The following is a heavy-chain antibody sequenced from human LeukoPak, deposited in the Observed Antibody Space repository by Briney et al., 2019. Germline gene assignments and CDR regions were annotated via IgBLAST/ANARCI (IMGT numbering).Heavy chain of an antibody. CDR3: ARTTSFTASGYDY. CDR1: GYTFTNYH. J-gene: IGHJ4*02. Sequence: ASVKVSCKASGYTFTNYHINWVRQATGQGLEWVGWMNPNNGDSGYAQKFQGGVTITRDTSISTSYMELRSLISDDTAVYFCARTTSFTASGYDYWGQGTLVTVSS. V-gene: IGHV1-8*03. CDR2: MNPNNGDS. D-gene: IGHD6-25*01.